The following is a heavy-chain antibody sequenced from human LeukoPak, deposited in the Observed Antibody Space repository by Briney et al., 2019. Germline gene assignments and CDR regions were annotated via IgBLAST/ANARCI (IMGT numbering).Heavy chain of an antibody. V-gene: IGHV1-8*01. CDR3: ARGELPPGWFDP. J-gene: IGHJ5*02. CDR1: GYTFTSYD. CDR2: MNPNSGNT. D-gene: IGHD1-26*01. Sequence: RASVKVSCKASGYTFTSYDINWVRQATGQGLEWMGWMNPNSGNTGYAQKFQGRVTMTRNTSISTAYMELSSLRSEDTAVYYCARGELPPGWFDPWGQGTLVTVSS.